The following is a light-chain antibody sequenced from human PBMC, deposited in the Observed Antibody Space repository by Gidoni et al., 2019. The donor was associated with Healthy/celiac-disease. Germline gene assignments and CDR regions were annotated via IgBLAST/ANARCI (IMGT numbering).Light chain of an antibody. CDR3: SSYTSITSSVV. J-gene: IGLJ2*01. CDR1: SSDVGGYSY. V-gene: IGLV2-14*01. Sequence: QSALTQPASVSGSPGQSITISCTGSSSDVGGYSYVSWYQQHPGKAPKLMIYQVSDRPSGVSNRFSGSKSGNTASLTISGLQAEDEADYYCSSYTSITSSVVFGRGTKLTVL. CDR2: QVS.